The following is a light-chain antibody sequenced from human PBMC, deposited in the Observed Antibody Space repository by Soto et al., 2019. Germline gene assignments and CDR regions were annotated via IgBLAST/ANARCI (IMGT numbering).Light chain of an antibody. V-gene: IGKV3-20*01. CDR2: GAS. CDR1: QSVSSSH. J-gene: IGKJ4*01. CDR3: QQYGSSPLT. Sequence: EIVLTQSPGTLSLSPGERATLSCRASQSVSSSHLAWYQQKPGQAPRLLIYGASSGATGIPDRFSGSGSGTDFTLTISRLEPEDFAVYYCQQYGSSPLTFGGGTKVEIK.